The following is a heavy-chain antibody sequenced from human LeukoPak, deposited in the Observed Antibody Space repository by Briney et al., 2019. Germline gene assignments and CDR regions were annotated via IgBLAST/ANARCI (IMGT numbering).Heavy chain of an antibody. V-gene: IGHV3-21*01. CDR1: GFTFSSYN. Sequence: GGSLRLSCAASGFTFSSYNMNWVRQAPGKGLEWVSSITSGSSYIYYADSVKGRFTISRDNAKNSLYLQMNSLRAEDTAVYYCARDPYSGSYGNYYYYFMDVWGQGTLVTVS. CDR3: ARDPYSGSYGNYYYYFMDV. D-gene: IGHD1-26*01. J-gene: IGHJ6*03. CDR2: ITSGSSYI.